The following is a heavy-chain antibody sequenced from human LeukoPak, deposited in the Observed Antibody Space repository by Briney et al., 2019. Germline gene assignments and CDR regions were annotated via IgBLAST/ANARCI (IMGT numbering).Heavy chain of an antibody. D-gene: IGHD6-6*01. CDR3: AKEMGRTIAARRGYYFDY. CDR2: ISGSGGST. Sequence: TGGSLRLSCAASGFSFSDYYMSWVRQAPGKGLEWVSAISGSGGSTYYADSVKGRFTISRDNSKNTLYLQMNSLRAEDTAVYYCAKEMGRTIAARRGYYFDYWGQGTLVTVSS. J-gene: IGHJ4*02. V-gene: IGHV3-23*01. CDR1: GFSFSDYY.